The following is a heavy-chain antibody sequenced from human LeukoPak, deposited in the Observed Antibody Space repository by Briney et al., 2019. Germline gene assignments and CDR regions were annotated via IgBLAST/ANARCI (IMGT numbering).Heavy chain of an antibody. Sequence: GESLKISCKGSGYSFTSYWIGWVRQMPGKGLEWMGNIYPGDSDTRYSPSFQGQVTISAGKSISIAYLQWSSLKASDTAMYYCARGSLGYCSSTSCYTGDYWGQGTLVTVSS. J-gene: IGHJ4*02. CDR3: ARGSLGYCSSTSCYTGDY. CDR2: IYPGDSDT. CDR1: GYSFTSYW. V-gene: IGHV5-51*01. D-gene: IGHD2-2*02.